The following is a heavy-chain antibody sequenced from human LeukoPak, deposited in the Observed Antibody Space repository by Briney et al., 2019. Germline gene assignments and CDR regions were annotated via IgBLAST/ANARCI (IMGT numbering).Heavy chain of an antibody. D-gene: IGHD5-12*01. CDR3: ARGGYDDYYYGMDV. Sequence: GGSLRLSCEGSGFTFSNYWMTWVRQAPGKGLEWVANIKPNGIEKHYADSVKGRFTISRDNAKNTLYLQMNSLRAEDTAVYYCARGGYDDYYYGMDVWGQGTTVTVSS. J-gene: IGHJ6*02. V-gene: IGHV3-7*01. CDR1: GFTFSNYW. CDR2: IKPNGIEK.